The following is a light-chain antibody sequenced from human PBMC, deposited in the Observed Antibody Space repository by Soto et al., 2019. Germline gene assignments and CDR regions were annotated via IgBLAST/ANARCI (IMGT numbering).Light chain of an antibody. CDR1: SSDVGAYNF. CDR3: SSYRSSTTPSV. J-gene: IGLJ1*01. V-gene: IGLV2-14*01. Sequence: SALTQPASVSGSPGQSVTISCTGTSSDVGAYNFVSWYQQHPGKAPKLMIYDVTNRPSGISNRFSGSKSGNTASLTISGLQAEDEADYYCSSYRSSTTPSVFGTGTKVTVL. CDR2: DVT.